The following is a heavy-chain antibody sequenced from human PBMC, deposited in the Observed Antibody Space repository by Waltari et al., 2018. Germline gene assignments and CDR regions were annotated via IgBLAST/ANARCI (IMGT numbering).Heavy chain of an antibody. D-gene: IGHD3-16*01. CDR3: ARGSAYYVRVWDY. V-gene: IGHV3-7*03. J-gene: IGHJ4*02. CDR1: GFTFRGYW. CDR2: IKADGSEK. Sequence: EVQLVESGGTLVQPGGSLRLSCAASGFTFRGYWRTWVRQAPGKGLEWVANIKADGSEKYYVDSGRGRFTISRDNAENSLYLQMNSLIADDTAVYYCARGSAYYVRVWDYWGQGTLVTVSS.